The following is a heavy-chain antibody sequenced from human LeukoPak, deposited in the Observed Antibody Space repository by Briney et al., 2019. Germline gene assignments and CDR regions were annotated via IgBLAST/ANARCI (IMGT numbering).Heavy chain of an antibody. CDR3: ARAPHTTSVHYYYMDV. CDR1: GYTFTSYD. D-gene: IGHD1-26*01. V-gene: IGHV1-8*01. J-gene: IGHJ6*03. Sequence: GASVKVSCKASGYTFTSYDINWVRQATGQGLEWMGWMNPNSGNTGYAQKFQGRVTMTRNTSISTAYMELSSLRSEDTAVYYCARAPHTTSVHYYYMDVWGKGTTVTVSS. CDR2: MNPNSGNT.